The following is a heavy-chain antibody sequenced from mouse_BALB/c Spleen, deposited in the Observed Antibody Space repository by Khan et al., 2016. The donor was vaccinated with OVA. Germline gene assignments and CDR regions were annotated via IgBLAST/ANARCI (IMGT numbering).Heavy chain of an antibody. CDR1: GYTFTTYT. V-gene: IGHV1-4*01. CDR2: INPSNGYT. Sequence: QVQLQQSGAELARPGASVKMSCKASGYTFTTYTMHWVKQRPGQGLEWIGYINPSNGYTNYNQKFKDKSTLTADKSSRTAYMQLSSLTSYSSAVYYCAREGAYYRSDGWFSYWGQGTLVTVSA. J-gene: IGHJ3*01. D-gene: IGHD2-14*01. CDR3: AREGAYYRSDGWFSY.